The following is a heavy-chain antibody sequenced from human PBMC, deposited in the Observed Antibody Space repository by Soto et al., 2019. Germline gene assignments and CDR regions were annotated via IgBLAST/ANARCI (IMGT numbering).Heavy chain of an antibody. CDR1: GFTFSSYG. CDR2: ISYDGSNK. Sequence: QVQLVESGGGVVQPGRSLRLSCAASGFTFSSYGMHWVRQAPGKGLEWVAVISYDGSNKYYADSVKGRFTISRDNSKNTLYLQMNSLRAEDTAVYYCAKDYTRQWLRLMKVNWFDPWGQGTLVTVSS. D-gene: IGHD5-12*01. J-gene: IGHJ5*02. CDR3: AKDYTRQWLRLMKVNWFDP. V-gene: IGHV3-30*18.